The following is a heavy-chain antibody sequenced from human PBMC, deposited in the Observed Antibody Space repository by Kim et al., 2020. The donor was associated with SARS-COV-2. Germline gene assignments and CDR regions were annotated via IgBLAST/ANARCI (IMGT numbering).Heavy chain of an antibody. CDR1: GFTFSSYG. CDR2: ISYDGSNK. V-gene: IGHV3-30*18. CDR3: AKDPRYSSSSYFDY. D-gene: IGHD6-6*01. J-gene: IGHJ4*02. Sequence: GGSLRLSCAASGFTFSSYGMHWVRQAPGKGLEWVAVISYDGSNKYYADSVKGRFTISRDNSKNTLYLQMNSLRAEDTAVYYCAKDPRYSSSSYFDYWGQGTLGTVSS.